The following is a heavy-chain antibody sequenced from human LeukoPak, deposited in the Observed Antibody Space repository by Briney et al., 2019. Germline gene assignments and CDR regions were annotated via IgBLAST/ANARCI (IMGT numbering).Heavy chain of an antibody. J-gene: IGHJ6*03. V-gene: IGHV1-69*06. CDR1: GGTFSSYA. Sequence: ASVKVSCKASGGTFSSYAISWVRQAPGQGLEWMGGIIPIFGTANYAQRFQGRVTITADKSTSTAYMELSSLRSEDTAVYYCASLSGYDYRPSYYYYMDVWGKGTTVTVSS. CDR3: ASLSGYDYRPSYYYYMDV. CDR2: IIPIFGTA. D-gene: IGHD5-12*01.